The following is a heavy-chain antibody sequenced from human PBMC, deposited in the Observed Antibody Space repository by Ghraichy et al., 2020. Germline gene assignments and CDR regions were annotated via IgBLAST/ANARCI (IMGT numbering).Heavy chain of an antibody. Sequence: TLSLTCAVYGGSFSGYYWSWIRQPPGKGLEWIGEINHSGSTNYNPSLKSRVTISVDTSKNQFSLKLSSVTAADTAVYYCARPGRGFWSGYYRNRSYWYFDLWGRGTLVTVSS. D-gene: IGHD3-3*01. CDR3: ARPGRGFWSGYYRNRSYWYFDL. V-gene: IGHV4-34*01. J-gene: IGHJ2*01. CDR2: INHSGST. CDR1: GGSFSGYY.